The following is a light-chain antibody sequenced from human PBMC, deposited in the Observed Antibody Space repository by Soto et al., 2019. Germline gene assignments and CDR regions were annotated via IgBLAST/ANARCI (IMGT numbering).Light chain of an antibody. CDR1: QSVSVN. J-gene: IGKJ1*01. V-gene: IGKV3-15*01. Sequence: EIVMTQSPGTLSVSPGERATLSCRASQSVSVNLAWYQQKPGQAPRLLIYGVSTRATGIPARFSGSESGTEFTLTISSLQSEDFAVYYCQQYGSSPRTFGQGTKVDIK. CDR3: QQYGSSPRT. CDR2: GVS.